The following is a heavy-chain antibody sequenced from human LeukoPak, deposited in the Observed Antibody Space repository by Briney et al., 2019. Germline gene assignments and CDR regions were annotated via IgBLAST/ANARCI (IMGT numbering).Heavy chain of an antibody. Sequence: PGGSLRLSCAASGFTFSSYWMSWVRQAPGKGLEWVANIKQDGSEKYYVDSVKGRFTISRDNAKNSLYLQMNSLRAEDTAVYYCATGYCSGGSCYGYVSWFDYWGQGTLVTVSS. CDR2: IKQDGSEK. V-gene: IGHV3-7*01. J-gene: IGHJ4*02. CDR1: GFTFSSYW. D-gene: IGHD2-15*01. CDR3: ATGYCSGGSCYGYVSWFDY.